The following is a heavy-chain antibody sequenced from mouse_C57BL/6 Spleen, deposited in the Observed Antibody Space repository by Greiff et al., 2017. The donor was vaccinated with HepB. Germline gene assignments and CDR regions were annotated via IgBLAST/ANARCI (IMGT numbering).Heavy chain of an antibody. J-gene: IGHJ4*01. V-gene: IGHV1-9*01. Sequence: VQLQQSGAELMKPGASVKLSCKATGYTFTGYWIEWVKQRPGHGLEWIGEILPGSGSTNYNEKFKGKATFTADTSSNTAYMQLSSLTTEDSAIYYCARDGGLDYYGSSPYAMDYWGQGTSVTVSS. CDR2: ILPGSGST. CDR1: GYTFTGYW. CDR3: ARDGGLDYYGSSPYAMDY. D-gene: IGHD1-1*01.